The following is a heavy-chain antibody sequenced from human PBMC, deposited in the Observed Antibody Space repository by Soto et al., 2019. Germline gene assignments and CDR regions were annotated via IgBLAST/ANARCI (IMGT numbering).Heavy chain of an antibody. CDR1: GYSFTSYW. CDR3: ASSPHISGSYEVGWFDP. CDR2: IDPSDSYT. J-gene: IGHJ5*02. V-gene: IGHV5-10-1*03. Sequence: EVQLVQSGAEVKKPGESLRLSCKGSGYSFTSYWISWVRQMPGKGLEWMGRIDPSDSYTNYSPSFQGHVTISADKSISTAYLQWSSLKASDTAMYYCASSPHISGSYEVGWFDPWGQGTLVTVSS. D-gene: IGHD1-26*01.